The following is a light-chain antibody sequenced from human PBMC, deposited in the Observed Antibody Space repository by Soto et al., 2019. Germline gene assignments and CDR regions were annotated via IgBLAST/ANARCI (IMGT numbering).Light chain of an antibody. CDR1: SSDVGGYNY. CDR2: EVS. CDR3: SSYTTTSTVV. Sequence: QSAPTQPASVSGSPGQSITITCTGTSSDVGGYNYVSWYQQHPGKAPKVMIYEVSNRPSGVSNRFAGSKSGNTAFLTISGLQAEDEAVYYCSSYTTTSTVVFGGGTKLTVL. J-gene: IGLJ2*01. V-gene: IGLV2-14*01.